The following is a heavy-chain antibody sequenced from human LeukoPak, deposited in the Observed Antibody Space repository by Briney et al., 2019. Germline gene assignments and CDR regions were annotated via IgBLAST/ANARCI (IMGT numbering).Heavy chain of an antibody. CDR1: GFTFSNAW. Sequence: GGSLRLSCAASGFTFSNAWMSWVRQAPGKGLEWVGRIKSKTDGGTTGYAAPVKGRFTISRDDSKNTLFLQMNSLRIEDTALYYCAKDSGASKAFFDYFGQGTLVTVPS. V-gene: IGHV3-15*01. D-gene: IGHD3-10*01. J-gene: IGHJ4*02. CDR2: IKSKTDGGTT. CDR3: AKDSGASKAFFDY.